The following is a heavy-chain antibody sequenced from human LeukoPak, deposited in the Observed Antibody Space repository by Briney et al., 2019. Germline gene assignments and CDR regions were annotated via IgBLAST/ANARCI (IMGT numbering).Heavy chain of an antibody. CDR1: GFTFSSYW. V-gene: IGHV3-15*07. J-gene: IGHJ4*02. D-gene: IGHD2-15*01. CDR2: IKRKTEGEAT. Sequence: RSGGSLRLSCAASGFTFSSYWMNWVRQAPGKGLEWVGRIKRKTEGEATDYAAPVKGRFTISRDDSKNTLYLEMNSLKAEDTAVYYCTTDGANPPWQLLDYWGQGTLVTVSS. CDR3: TTDGANPPWQLLDY.